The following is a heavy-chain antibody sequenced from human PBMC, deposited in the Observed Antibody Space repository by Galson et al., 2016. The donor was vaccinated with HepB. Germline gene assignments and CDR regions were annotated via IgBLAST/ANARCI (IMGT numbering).Heavy chain of an antibody. CDR3: TTGEAIVVAAYMRDAFDI. Sequence: SLRLSCAASGFTFSDSAMHWVRQASGKGLEWVGRIRSKANSYATAYGASVKGRFTISRDDSENTAYLQMNSLKAEDTAVYYCTTGEAIVVAAYMRDAFDIWGPGTIVTVSS. CDR2: IRSKANSYAT. J-gene: IGHJ3*02. CDR1: GFTFSDSA. D-gene: IGHD2-15*01. V-gene: IGHV3-73*01.